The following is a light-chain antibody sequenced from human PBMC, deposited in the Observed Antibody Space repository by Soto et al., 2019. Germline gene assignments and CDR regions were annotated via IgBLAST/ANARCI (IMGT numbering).Light chain of an antibody. V-gene: IGLV1-44*01. CDR3: AASDDNLISHYV. CDR1: SSNIGSNT. Sequence: QSVLTQPPSASGTPGQRVTISCSGSSSNIGSNTVNWYQQLPGTAPKLLIYSNNQRPSGVPDRFSGSKSGTSASLAISGLQSEDDAYYYCAASDDNLISHYVSRPGTMV. CDR2: SNN. J-gene: IGLJ1*01.